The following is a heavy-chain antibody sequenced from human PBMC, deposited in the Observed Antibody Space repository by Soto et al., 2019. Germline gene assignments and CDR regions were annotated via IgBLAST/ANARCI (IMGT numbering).Heavy chain of an antibody. V-gene: IGHV1-8*01. D-gene: IGHD2-15*01. Sequence: SSVKVSCKASGYTFTSYDINWVRQATGQGLEWMGWMNPNSGNTGYAQKFQGRVTMTRNTSISTAYMELSSLRSEDTAVYYCARVKCSGVSCYGFGGYGMDFWGPGTTVTVSS. J-gene: IGHJ6*02. CDR3: ARVKCSGVSCYGFGGYGMDF. CDR1: GYTFTSYD. CDR2: MNPNSGNT.